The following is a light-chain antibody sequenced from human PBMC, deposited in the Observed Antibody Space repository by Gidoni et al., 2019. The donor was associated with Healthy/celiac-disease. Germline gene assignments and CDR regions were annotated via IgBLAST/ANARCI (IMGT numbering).Light chain of an antibody. Sequence: EIVLTQSPATLSLSPGERATLSCRASQSVSSYLAWYQQKPGQAPRLLIYDASNRATGIPARFSGSGSGTDFTLTISSLEPEDFAVYYCKQRSNWRFXGXTKVEIK. CDR1: QSVSSY. CDR3: KQRSNWR. J-gene: IGKJ4*01. V-gene: IGKV3-11*01. CDR2: DAS.